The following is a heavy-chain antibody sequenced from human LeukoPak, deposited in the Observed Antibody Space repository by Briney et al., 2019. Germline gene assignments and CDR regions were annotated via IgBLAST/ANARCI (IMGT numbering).Heavy chain of an antibody. CDR1: GGSISSYY. CDR2: IYYSGST. V-gene: IGHV4-59*01. D-gene: IGHD2-2*01. J-gene: IGHJ3*02. CDR3: ARTDCSGTSCYERDAFDI. Sequence: SETLSLTCTVSGGSISSYYWSWIRQPPGKGLEWIGYIYYSGSTNYNPSLKSRVTISVDTSKNQFSLKLSSVTAADTAVYYCARTDCSGTSCYERDAFDIWGQGTMVTVSS.